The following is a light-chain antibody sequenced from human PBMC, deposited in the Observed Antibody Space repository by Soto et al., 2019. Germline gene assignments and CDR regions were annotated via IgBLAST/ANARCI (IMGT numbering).Light chain of an antibody. Sequence: IGMPQSTSTLSVSPGERSSLCCSSSQSVSSNLAWYQQKPGQAPRLLIYGASTRATGIPARFSGSGSGTEFTLTISSLQSEDFAVYYCQQYNNWPLWTFGQGTKVAIK. V-gene: IGKV3-15*01. CDR2: GAS. CDR3: QQYNNWPLWT. J-gene: IGKJ1*01. CDR1: QSVSSN.